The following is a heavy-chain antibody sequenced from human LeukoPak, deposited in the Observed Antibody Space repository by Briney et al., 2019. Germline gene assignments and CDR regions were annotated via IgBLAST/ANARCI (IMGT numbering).Heavy chain of an antibody. D-gene: IGHD3-10*01. Sequence: PGGSLRLSCAASGFTFSSYGMHWVRQAPGKGLEWVAFIRYDGSNKYYADSVKGRFTISRDNAKNSLYLQMNSLRAEDTAVYYCAWFGELLEGYYYGMDVWGQGTTVTVSS. J-gene: IGHJ6*02. CDR2: IRYDGSNK. V-gene: IGHV3-30*02. CDR3: AWFGELLEGYYYGMDV. CDR1: GFTFSSYG.